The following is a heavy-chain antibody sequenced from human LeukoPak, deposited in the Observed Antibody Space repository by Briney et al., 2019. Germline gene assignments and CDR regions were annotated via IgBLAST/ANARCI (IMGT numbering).Heavy chain of an antibody. V-gene: IGHV3-23*01. CDR1: GFTFSSYA. CDR3: VKVAKYYYGSETYYFFEH. D-gene: IGHD3-10*01. CDR2: ISGSGGST. J-gene: IGHJ4*02. Sequence: GGSLTLSCAASGFTFSSYAMSWVRQAPGKGLEWVSAISGSGGSTYYADSVKGRFTISRDNSKNTLYLQMNSLRVEDTGIYYCVKVAKYYYGSETYYFFEHWGQGTPVTASS.